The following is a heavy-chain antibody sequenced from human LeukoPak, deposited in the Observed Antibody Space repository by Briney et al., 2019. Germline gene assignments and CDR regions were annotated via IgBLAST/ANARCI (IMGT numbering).Heavy chain of an antibody. Sequence: SETLSLTCAVYGGSSSGYYWGWIRQPPGKGLEWIGSIYYSGSTYYNPSLKSRVTISVDTSKNQFSLKLSSVTAADTAVYYCARPASSIAARPGWFDPWGQGTLVTVSS. CDR3: ARPASSIAARPGWFDP. J-gene: IGHJ5*02. CDR2: IYYSGST. V-gene: IGHV4-39*01. CDR1: GGSSSGYY. D-gene: IGHD6-6*01.